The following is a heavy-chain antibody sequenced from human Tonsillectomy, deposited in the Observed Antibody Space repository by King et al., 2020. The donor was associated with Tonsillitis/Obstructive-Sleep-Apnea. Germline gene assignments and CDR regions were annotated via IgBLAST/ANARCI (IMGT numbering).Heavy chain of an antibody. CDR2: ISGSGSGT. J-gene: IGHJ4*02. D-gene: IGHD2-2*01. Sequence: VQLVESGGGLVQPGGSLRLSCAASGFTFSSYAMSWVRQAPGKGLEWVSAISGSGSGTYYADSVKGRFTISRDNSNHTLYLQMNSLRAEDRAVYYCAKRWAYCSSTICASESGFDFWGQGTLVTVSS. CDR3: AKRWAYCSSTICASESGFDF. V-gene: IGHV3-23*04. CDR1: GFTFSSYA.